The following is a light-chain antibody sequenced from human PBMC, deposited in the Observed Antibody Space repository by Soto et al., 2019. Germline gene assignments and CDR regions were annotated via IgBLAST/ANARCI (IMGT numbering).Light chain of an antibody. CDR1: QSVNIY. CDR3: QHRSGFT. J-gene: IGKJ3*01. CDR2: DAS. Sequence: EIVLTQSPATLSLSPGERATLSCRASQSVNIYLAWYQQKPGQAPRLLIYDASNRATGIPARFSGSGSGTDFTLTISSREPEDFAVYYCQHRSGFTFGPGTKVDIK. V-gene: IGKV3-11*01.